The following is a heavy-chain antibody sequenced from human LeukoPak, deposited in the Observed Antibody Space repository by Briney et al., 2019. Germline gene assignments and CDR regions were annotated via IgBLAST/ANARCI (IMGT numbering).Heavy chain of an antibody. J-gene: IGHJ4*02. CDR1: GFTFSNYN. CDR3: AKSYYYGSGSPSLDY. CDR2: IGSSSTYI. D-gene: IGHD3-10*01. Sequence: GGSLRLSCAASGFTFSNYNMNWVRQAPGRGLEWVSSIGSSSTYIYYADSVKGRFTISRDNAKNSLYLQMNSLRVEDTAVYYCAKSYYYGSGSPSLDYWGQGTLVTVSS. V-gene: IGHV3-21*04.